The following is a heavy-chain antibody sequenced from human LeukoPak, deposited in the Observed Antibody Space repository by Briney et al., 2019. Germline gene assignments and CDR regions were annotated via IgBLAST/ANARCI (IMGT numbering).Heavy chain of an antibody. Sequence: GGSLRLSCAASGFTFSSYAMSWVRQAPGKGLEWVSAISGSGGSTYYADSVKGRFAISRDNSKNTLYLQMNSLRAEDTAVYYCAKVTHDDYGDYVFDYWGQGTLVTVSS. CDR2: ISGSGGST. J-gene: IGHJ4*02. V-gene: IGHV3-23*01. D-gene: IGHD4-17*01. CDR3: AKVTHDDYGDYVFDY. CDR1: GFTFSSYA.